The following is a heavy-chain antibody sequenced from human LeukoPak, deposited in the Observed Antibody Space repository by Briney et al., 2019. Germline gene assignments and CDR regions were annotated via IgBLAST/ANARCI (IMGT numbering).Heavy chain of an antibody. CDR1: GFTFDDYA. CDR2: IIGTSSYT. V-gene: IGHV3-23*01. Sequence: PTGGSLRLSCAASGFTFDDYAMHWVRQAPGKGLEGVLGIIGTSSYTYSADFVKGRFTISRDNSMNTLWLQMNSLRVEDTAVYYCAKGSNFYASGSHFDVWGQGTLVTVSS. D-gene: IGHD3-10*01. CDR3: AKGSNFYASGSHFDV. J-gene: IGHJ4*02.